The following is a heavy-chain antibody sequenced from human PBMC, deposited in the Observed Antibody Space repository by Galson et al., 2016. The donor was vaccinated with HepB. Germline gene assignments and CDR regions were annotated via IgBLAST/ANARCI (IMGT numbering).Heavy chain of an antibody. CDR2: IYYSGST. CDR3: ARRGFLERLLFFDY. CDR1: GGSINRSPSY. D-gene: IGHD3-3*01. V-gene: IGHV4-39*01. J-gene: IGHJ4*02. Sequence: SETLSLTCTVSGGSINRSPSYWAWIRQTPGKGLEWIGTIYYSGSTYYNPSLKSRVTISVDTPKNQFSLKVNSVTAADTAVYYCARRGFLERLLFFDYWGQGTLVTVSS.